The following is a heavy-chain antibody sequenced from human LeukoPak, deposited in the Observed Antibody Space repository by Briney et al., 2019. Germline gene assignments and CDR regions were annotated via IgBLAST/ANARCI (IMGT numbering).Heavy chain of an antibody. CDR2: INGDGSST. Sequence: PGGSLRLSCSASGFTFSSYWMHWVRQGPGKGLVWVSRINGDGSSTDYEDSVKGRFTVSRDNSRNTLYLQMNSLIAEDTAMYYCARAQMAAAGPFDYWGMGTRVSVSS. CDR1: GFTFSSYW. J-gene: IGHJ4*02. V-gene: IGHV3-74*01. D-gene: IGHD6-13*01. CDR3: ARAQMAAAGPFDY.